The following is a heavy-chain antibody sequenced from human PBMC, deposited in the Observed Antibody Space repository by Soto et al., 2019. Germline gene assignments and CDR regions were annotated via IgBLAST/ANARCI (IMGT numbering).Heavy chain of an antibody. V-gene: IGHV3-21*01. CDR1: GFTFSTYS. J-gene: IGHJ4*02. Sequence: EVQLVESGGGLVKPGGSLRLSCAASGFTFSTYSMNWVRQAPGKGLEWVSSISSSSSYIYYADSVKGRFTTSRDNAKNSLYLQMNSLRPEDTAVYYCARGEGWTGMCDYWGQGTLVTVSS. CDR3: ARGEGWTGMCDY. D-gene: IGHD3-9*01. CDR2: ISSSSSYI.